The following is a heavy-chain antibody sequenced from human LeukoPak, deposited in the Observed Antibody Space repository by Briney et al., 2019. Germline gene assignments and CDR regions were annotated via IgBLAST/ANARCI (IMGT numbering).Heavy chain of an antibody. V-gene: IGHV4-39*07. CDR1: GGSISSSSYY. CDR3: AGDPYGDWFNGGR. D-gene: IGHD4-17*01. J-gene: IGHJ4*02. Sequence: SETLSLTCTVSGGSISSSSYYWGWIRQPPGKGLEWIGSIYYSGSTYYNPSLKSRVTISVDTSKNQFSLKLSSVTAADTAVYYCAGDPYGDWFNGGRWGQGTLVTVSS. CDR2: IYYSGST.